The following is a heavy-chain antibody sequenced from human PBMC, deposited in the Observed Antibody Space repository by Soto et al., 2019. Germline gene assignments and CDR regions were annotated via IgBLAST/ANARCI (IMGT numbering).Heavy chain of an antibody. CDR1: GYTFSSYV. Sequence: QVQLMQSRPEVKTPGASVKLSCKASGYTFSSYVITWVRQAPGQGLEWMGWISPFNYNTNYAQKFQGRVTMTTDTSTNTAYMELRSLRSDDTAVYYWAGGGRRLGWFDPWGQGTLVTVSS. V-gene: IGHV1-18*01. J-gene: IGHJ5*02. D-gene: IGHD6-25*01. CDR3: AGGGRRLGWFDP. CDR2: ISPFNYNT.